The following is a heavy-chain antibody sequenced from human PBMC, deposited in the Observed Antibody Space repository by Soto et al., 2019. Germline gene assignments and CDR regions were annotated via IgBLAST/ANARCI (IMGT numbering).Heavy chain of an antibody. J-gene: IGHJ3*02. CDR1: GGSVNNYY. CDR3: ARGKMAGDAFDI. V-gene: IGHV4-34*01. D-gene: IGHD6-19*01. CDR2: INHSGST. Sequence: PSETLSLTCIVYGGSVNNYYWNWIRQPPGKGLEWIGEINHSGSTNYNPSLKSRLTISVDTSKNQFSLKLGSVTAADTAVYYCARGKMAGDAFDIWGQGTMVTVSS.